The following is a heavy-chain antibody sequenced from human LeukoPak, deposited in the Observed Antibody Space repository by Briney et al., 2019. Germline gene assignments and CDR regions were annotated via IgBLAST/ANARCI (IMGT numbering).Heavy chain of an antibody. V-gene: IGHV3-23*01. D-gene: IGHD6-19*01. Sequence: GGSLRLSCAASGFPFNSYAINWVRQAAGKGLEWVSGISNSGGSKYYAASLQGRLTISRDDSKNTVYLQMNSLRAEDTAVYYCATRTFPAVTGSSAFWPFDSWGQGNLVTVSS. J-gene: IGHJ4*02. CDR1: GFPFNSYA. CDR3: ATRTFPAVTGSSAFWPFDS. CDR2: ISNSGGSK.